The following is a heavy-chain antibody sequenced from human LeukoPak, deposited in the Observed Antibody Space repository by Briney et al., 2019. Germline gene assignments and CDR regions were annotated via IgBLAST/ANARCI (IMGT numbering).Heavy chain of an antibody. J-gene: IGHJ4*02. CDR3: ARETVVPAATQIDY. V-gene: IGHV1-18*01. Sequence: ASVKVSCKASGYTFTSYGISWVRQAPGQGLEWMGWISAYNGNTNYAQKLQGRVTMTTDTSTSTAYMKLRSLRSDDTAVYYCARETVVPAATQIDYWGQGTLVTVPS. D-gene: IGHD2-2*01. CDR2: ISAYNGNT. CDR1: GYTFTSYG.